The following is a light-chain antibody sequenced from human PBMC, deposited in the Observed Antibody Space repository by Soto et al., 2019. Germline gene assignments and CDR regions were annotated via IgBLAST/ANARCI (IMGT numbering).Light chain of an antibody. J-gene: IGKJ1*01. CDR2: GVS. Sequence: EIVLTQSPGTLSLSLGERATLSCRASQSVSSTYLAWYQQKPGQAPRLRIYGVSSRATGIPDRFSGSGSGTDFTLTISRLEPEDFAVYYCQQYGSSPRTFGQGTKVEIK. V-gene: IGKV3-20*01. CDR3: QQYGSSPRT. CDR1: QSVSSTY.